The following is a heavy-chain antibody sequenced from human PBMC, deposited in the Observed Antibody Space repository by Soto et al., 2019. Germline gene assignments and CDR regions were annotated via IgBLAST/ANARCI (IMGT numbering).Heavy chain of an antibody. J-gene: IGHJ4*02. CDR2: ISYDGSNK. CDR1: VFTFSRYA. Sequence: GWSLRLSCSASVFTFSRYALHWFRQAPGKGLEWVAVISYDGSNKYYADSVKGRFTISRDNSKNTLYVQMNSLRGEDTAVYYCARGPSSLTRFDYWGQGTLVTVSS. V-gene: IGHV3-30-3*01. D-gene: IGHD2-2*01. CDR3: ARGPSSLTRFDY.